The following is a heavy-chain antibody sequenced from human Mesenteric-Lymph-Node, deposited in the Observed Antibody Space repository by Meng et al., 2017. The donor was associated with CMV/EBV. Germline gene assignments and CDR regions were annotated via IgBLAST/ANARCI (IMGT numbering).Heavy chain of an antibody. Sequence: SLKISCAASGFTFDDYAMHWVRQAPGKGLEWVSGISWNGGSIGYTDSVKGRFTISRDNAKNSLYLQMNSLRAEDTAVYYCARDLEDIVVVPAAIQYYYYGMDVWGQGTTVTVSS. D-gene: IGHD2-2*02. CDR3: ARDLEDIVVVPAAIQYYYYGMDV. J-gene: IGHJ6*02. CDR1: GFTFDDYA. V-gene: IGHV3-9*01. CDR2: ISWNGGSI.